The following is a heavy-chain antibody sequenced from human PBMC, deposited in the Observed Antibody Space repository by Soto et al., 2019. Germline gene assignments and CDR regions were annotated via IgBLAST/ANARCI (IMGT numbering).Heavy chain of an antibody. V-gene: IGHV3-23*01. Sequence: PGGSLRLSCAASGFGFSNYAMSWVRQAPGKGLEWVSLISGSAGTTNYADSVKGRFTISRDNSRKILYLHMNSLRAGDTAVYYCAKGMANTVSGVDTLVDYWGQGTLVTVSS. CDR2: ISGSAGTT. CDR1: GFGFSNYA. CDR3: AKGMANTVSGVDTLVDY. J-gene: IGHJ4*02. D-gene: IGHD3-3*01.